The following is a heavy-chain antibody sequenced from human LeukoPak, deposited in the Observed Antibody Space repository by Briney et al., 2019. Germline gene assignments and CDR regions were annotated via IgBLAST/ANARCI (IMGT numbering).Heavy chain of an antibody. CDR3: ARSYDSSGYLDY. V-gene: IGHV4-59*01. J-gene: IGHJ4*02. CDR1: GGSFSGYY. Sequence: SETLSLTCAVYGGSFSGYYWSWIRQPPGKGLEWIGYIYYSGSTNYNPSPKSRVTISVDTSKNQFSLKLSSVTAADTAVYYCARSYDSSGYLDYWGQGTLVTVSS. D-gene: IGHD3-22*01. CDR2: IYYSGST.